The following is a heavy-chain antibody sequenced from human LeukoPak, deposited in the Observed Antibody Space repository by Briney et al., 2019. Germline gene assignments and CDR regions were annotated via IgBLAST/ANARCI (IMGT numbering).Heavy chain of an antibody. Sequence: SETLSLTCAVSGYSISSASYWGWIRQPPGKGLEWIGNIYHSGSPYYNPSLKSRVTISVDTSKNQFSLKLSSVTAADTAVYYCAREDTRGNWFDPWGQGTLVTVSS. CDR2: IYHSGSP. V-gene: IGHV4-38-2*02. CDR3: AREDTRGNWFDP. CDR1: GYSISSASY. D-gene: IGHD5-18*01. J-gene: IGHJ5*02.